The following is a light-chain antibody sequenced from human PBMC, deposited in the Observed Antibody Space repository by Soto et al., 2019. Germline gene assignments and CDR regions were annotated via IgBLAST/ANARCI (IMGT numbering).Light chain of an antibody. CDR1: SSNIGAGYD. CDR2: GNS. CDR3: QSYDSSLSGWV. Sequence: QAVVTQPPSVSGAPGQRVTISCTGSSSNIGAGYDVKWYQQLPRTAPKLLIYGNSHRPSGVPDRFSGSKSGTSASLAITGLQAEDEADYYCQSYDSSLSGWVFGGGTKVTVL. V-gene: IGLV1-40*01. J-gene: IGLJ3*02.